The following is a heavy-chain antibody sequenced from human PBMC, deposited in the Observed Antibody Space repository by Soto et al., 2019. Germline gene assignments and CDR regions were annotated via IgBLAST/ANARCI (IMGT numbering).Heavy chain of an antibody. Sequence: ETLSLTCAFYGGSFSGYYWTWIRQPPGTGLEWIGEINHSGSTNYNPSLKSRVTISVDTSNNQFSLNLTSVTAADTAVYICVVGFPSVCFDYSGQGTLGTGLL. CDR3: VVGFPSVCFDY. V-gene: IGHV4-34*01. CDR2: INHSGST. J-gene: IGHJ4*02. D-gene: IGHD3-10*01. CDR1: GGSFSGYY.